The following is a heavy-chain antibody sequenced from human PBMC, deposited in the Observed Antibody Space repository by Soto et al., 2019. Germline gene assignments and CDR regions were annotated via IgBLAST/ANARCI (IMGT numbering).Heavy chain of an antibody. CDR2: IWYDGTNK. CDR1: GFTFSSYG. J-gene: IGHJ4*02. CDR3: AKGKSGSWPCYFDY. V-gene: IGHV3-33*06. Sequence: QVQLVESGGGVVQPGRSLRLSCAASGFTFSSYGMHWVRQAPGKGLEWVTVIWYDGTNKYYADSVKGRFTISRDNSKNTLYLQLNSLRAEDTALYYCAKGKSGSWPCYFDYWGQGTPVTVSS. D-gene: IGHD1-26*01.